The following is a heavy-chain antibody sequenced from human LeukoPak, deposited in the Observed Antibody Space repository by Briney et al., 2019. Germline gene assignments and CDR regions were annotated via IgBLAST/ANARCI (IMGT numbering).Heavy chain of an antibody. J-gene: IGHJ4*02. D-gene: IGHD1-26*01. Sequence: GSLRLSCAASGFTFSHYSMHWVRQAPGKGLEYVSAINSNGDDTYYANSVKGRFTISRDNSKNTLYLQMGSLRAEDMAVYYCASDPGRSPDYWGQGTLVTVSS. CDR3: ASDPGRSPDY. CDR2: INSNGDDT. CDR1: GFTFSHYS. V-gene: IGHV3-64*01.